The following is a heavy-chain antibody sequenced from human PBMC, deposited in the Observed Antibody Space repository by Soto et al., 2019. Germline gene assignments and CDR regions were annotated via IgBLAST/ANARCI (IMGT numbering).Heavy chain of an antibody. CDR2: IYPGDSDT. D-gene: IGHD4-17*01. CDR3: ARLRPHGDFVPYAMDV. CDR1: GYSFANFW. Sequence: PGESLKISCKGFGYSFANFWIGWVRQMPGKGLEWMGYIYPGDSDTRYSPFFQGQVTISADKSISTAYLQWSSLKASDTAMYYCARLRPHGDFVPYAMDVWGQGTTVTVSS. V-gene: IGHV5-51*01. J-gene: IGHJ6*02.